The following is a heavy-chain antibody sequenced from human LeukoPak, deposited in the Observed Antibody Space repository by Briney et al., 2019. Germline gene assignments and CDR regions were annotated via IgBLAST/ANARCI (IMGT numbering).Heavy chain of an antibody. CDR3: ARRYRSLNAFDI. D-gene: IGHD1-1*01. CDR1: GFTFDDYG. J-gene: IGHJ3*02. V-gene: IGHV3-20*04. Sequence: GGSLRLSCAASGFTFDDYGMSWVRQAPGKGLEWVSGINWNGGSTGYADSVKGRFTISRDNAKNSLYLQMNSLRAEDTALYYRARRYRSLNAFDIWGQGTMVTVSS. CDR2: INWNGGST.